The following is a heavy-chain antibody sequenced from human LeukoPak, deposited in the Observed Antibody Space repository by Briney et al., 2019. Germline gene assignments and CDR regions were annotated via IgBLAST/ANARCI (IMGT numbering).Heavy chain of an antibody. D-gene: IGHD6-13*01. Sequence: PGGSLRLSCAASGITFCSYEMNWVRQAPGKGLEWVSYISSSGNIIYYADSVKGRFTISRDNAKNSLYLQMNSLRAEDTAVYYCARGPRIAAAGTGYWGQGTLVTVSS. CDR3: ARGPRIAAAGTGY. V-gene: IGHV3-48*03. J-gene: IGHJ4*02. CDR2: ISSSGNII. CDR1: GITFCSYE.